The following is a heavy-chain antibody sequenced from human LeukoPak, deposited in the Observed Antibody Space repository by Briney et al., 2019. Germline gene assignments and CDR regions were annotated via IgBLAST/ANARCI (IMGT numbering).Heavy chain of an antibody. D-gene: IGHD3-9*01. CDR3: ARGKNYDMFSGYFYYYYGMDV. J-gene: IGHJ6*04. V-gene: IGHV4-34*01. CDR2: INHSGST. Sequence: PSETLSLTCAVYGGSFSGYYWSWLRQPPGKGLEWIGEINHSGSTNYNPSLKSRVTISVDTSKNQFSLKLSSVTAADTAEYYSARGKNYDMFSGYFYYYYGMDVWGKGTTVTVSS. CDR1: GGSFSGYY.